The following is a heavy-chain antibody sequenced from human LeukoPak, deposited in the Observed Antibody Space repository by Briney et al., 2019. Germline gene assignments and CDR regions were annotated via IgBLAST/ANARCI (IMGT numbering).Heavy chain of an antibody. CDR3: ATYDSGWYLTY. CDR2: IDRDSSIT. Sequence: GGSLRLSCAASGFTFSRSSMNWVRQAPGKGLEWVSFIDRDSSITYYADSVRGRFIISRDNARNSLFLQMNSLRAEDTAVYFCATYDSGWYLTYWGQGTLVTVSS. CDR1: GFTFSRSS. D-gene: IGHD6-19*01. J-gene: IGHJ4*02. V-gene: IGHV3-48*01.